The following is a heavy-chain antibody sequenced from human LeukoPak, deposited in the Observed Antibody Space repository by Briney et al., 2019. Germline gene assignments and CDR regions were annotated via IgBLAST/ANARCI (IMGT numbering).Heavy chain of an antibody. V-gene: IGHV1-2*02. CDR2: INPNSGGT. Sequence: ASVKVSCKASGYTFTGYYMHWVRQAPGQGLEWMGWINPNSGGTNYAQKFQGRVTMTRDTSISTAYMELSRLRSDDTAVYYCARGHDYAGGNYMDVWGKGTTVTISS. CDR1: GYTFTGYY. J-gene: IGHJ6*03. CDR3: ARGHDYAGGNYMDV. D-gene: IGHD4-17*01.